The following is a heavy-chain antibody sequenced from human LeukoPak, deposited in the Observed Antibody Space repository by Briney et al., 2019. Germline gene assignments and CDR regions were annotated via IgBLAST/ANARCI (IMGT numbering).Heavy chain of an antibody. V-gene: IGHV3-30*02. CDR2: IRYDGSNK. D-gene: IGHD6-6*01. CDR3: AKDRAARRNFDY. CDR1: GFRFSSYG. Sequence: PGGSLRLSCAASGFRFSSYGMHWVRQAPGKGLEWVAFIRYDGSNKYYADSVKGRFTISRDNSKNTLYLQMNSLRAEDTAVYYCAKDRAARRNFDYWGQGTLVTVSS. J-gene: IGHJ4*02.